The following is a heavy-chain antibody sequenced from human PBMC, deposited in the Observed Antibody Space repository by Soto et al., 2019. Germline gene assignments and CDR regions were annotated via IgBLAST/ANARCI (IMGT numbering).Heavy chain of an antibody. CDR1: GGSISGYY. J-gene: IGHJ6*02. CDR2: IYYSGST. D-gene: IGHD5-12*01. CDR3: ARGLREMATIIRGYYYYGMDV. Sequence: SETLCLTCTVSGGSISGYYWSWIRQPPGKGLEWIGYIYYSGSTNYNPSLKSRVTISVDTSKNQFSLKLSSVTAADTAVYYCARGLREMATIIRGYYYYGMDVWGQGTTVTVSS. V-gene: IGHV4-59*01.